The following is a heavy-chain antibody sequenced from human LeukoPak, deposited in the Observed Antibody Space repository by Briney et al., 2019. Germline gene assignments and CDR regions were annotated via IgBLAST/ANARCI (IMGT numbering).Heavy chain of an antibody. V-gene: IGHV3-7*01. CDR2: IKQDGSEK. J-gene: IGHJ4*02. CDR1: GFTFSSYC. CDR3: ARDPDY. Sequence: GGSLRLSCAASGFTFSSYCMSWVRQAPGKGLEWVANIKQDGSEKYYVDSVKGRFTISRDNAKNSLYLQMNSLRAEDTAVYYCARDPDYWGQGTLVTVSS.